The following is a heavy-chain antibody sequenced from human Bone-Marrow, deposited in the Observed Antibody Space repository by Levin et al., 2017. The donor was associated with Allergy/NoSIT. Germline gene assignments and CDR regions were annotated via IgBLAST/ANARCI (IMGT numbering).Heavy chain of an antibody. J-gene: IGHJ4*02. V-gene: IGHV3-7*01. CDR3: VRDKSLGY. CDR2: IEPDGSKK. Sequence: GGSLRLSCTASGFTFSSSWMSWVRQAPRKGLEWVANIEPDGSKKHYVDSVKGRFTISRDDTKNSLYLQMDSLRVEDTAVYYCVRDKSLGYWGQGTLVTVSS. CDR1: GFTFSSSW.